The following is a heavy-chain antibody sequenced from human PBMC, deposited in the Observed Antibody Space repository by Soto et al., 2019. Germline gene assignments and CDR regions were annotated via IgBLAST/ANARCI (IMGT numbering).Heavy chain of an antibody. CDR2: ISGSGKTI. J-gene: IGHJ4*02. D-gene: IGHD6-19*01. CDR3: ARDGGRGWDLDN. Sequence: QVPLVESGGGLVRPGGSLRLSCAASGFTFSVYYMSWIRQAPGKGLEWVSHISGSGKTIYYADSVKGRFSISRDNAEKSLYLQMNSLRGEDTGVYYCARDGGRGWDLDNWGQGTLVTVSS. CDR1: GFTFSVYY. V-gene: IGHV3-11*01.